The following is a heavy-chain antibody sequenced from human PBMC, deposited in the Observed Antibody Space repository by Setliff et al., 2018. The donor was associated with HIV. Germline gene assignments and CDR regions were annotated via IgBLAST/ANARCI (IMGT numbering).Heavy chain of an antibody. CDR1: GGSISSTSYY. V-gene: IGHV4-39*01. J-gene: IGHJ4*02. D-gene: IGHD3-9*01. CDR2: ISSSGNT. Sequence: SETLSLTCTVSGGSISSTSYYWGWIRQPPGTGLEWIGSISSSGNTYYNPSLKSRVTTSVDPPKNQFSLKLNSVTAADTAVYYCAKTIGRYFDIFDNWGQGTRVTVTA. CDR3: AKTIGRYFDIFDN.